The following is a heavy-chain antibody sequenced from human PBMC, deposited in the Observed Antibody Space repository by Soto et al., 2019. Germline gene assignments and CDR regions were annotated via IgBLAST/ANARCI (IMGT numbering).Heavy chain of an antibody. CDR2: ISGSGGST. D-gene: IGHD6-13*01. V-gene: IGHV3-23*01. CDR1: GFTFSSYA. J-gene: IGHJ4*02. CDR3: AYSSTPFDY. Sequence: EVQLLESGGGLVQPGGSLRLSCAASGFTFSSYAMSWVRQAPGKGLEWVSAISGSGGSTYYADSVKGRFTISRDNSKNTLHLQMNSLSAYVTAVYYCAYSSTPFDYWGQGTLVTVSS.